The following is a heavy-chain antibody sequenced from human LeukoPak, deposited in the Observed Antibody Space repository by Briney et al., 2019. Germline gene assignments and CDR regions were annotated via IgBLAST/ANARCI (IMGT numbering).Heavy chain of an antibody. Sequence: GGSLRLSCTASGFTVSSNYMSWVRQAPGKGLEWVSVIYSGGSTYYADSVKGRFTISRDNSKNTLYLQMNSLRAEDTAVYYCARNPWFGELSWFDPWGQGTLVTVSS. CDR3: ARNPWFGELSWFDP. V-gene: IGHV3-66*01. J-gene: IGHJ5*02. D-gene: IGHD3-10*01. CDR1: GFTVSSNY. CDR2: IYSGGST.